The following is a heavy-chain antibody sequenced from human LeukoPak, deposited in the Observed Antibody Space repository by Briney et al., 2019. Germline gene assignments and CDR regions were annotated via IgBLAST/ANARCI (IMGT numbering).Heavy chain of an antibody. J-gene: IGHJ4*02. CDR2: ISSSSSYI. CDR3: ARDDLIDRIE. D-gene: IGHD3-22*01. CDR1: GFTFSSYS. Sequence: GGSLRLSCAASGFTFSSYSMNWVRQAPGKGLEWVSSISSSSSYIYYADSVKGRFTISRDNAKNSLYLQMKSLRAEDTAVYYCARDDLIDRIEWGQGTLVTVSS. V-gene: IGHV3-21*01.